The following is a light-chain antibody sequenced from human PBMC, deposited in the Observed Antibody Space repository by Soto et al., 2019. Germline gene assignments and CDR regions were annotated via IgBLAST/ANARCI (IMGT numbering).Light chain of an antibody. Sequence: SVFTPSPCPLSLSSGENAPLSCRALQSVSSNYLAWYQQKPGQAPRLLIYGVSTRATGIPDRFSGSGSGTDFTLTISRLEPEDSAVYYRQQYGSSPTWTFGQGTKVDIK. V-gene: IGKV3-20*01. CDR1: QSVSSNY. J-gene: IGKJ1*01. CDR3: QQYGSSPTWT. CDR2: GVS.